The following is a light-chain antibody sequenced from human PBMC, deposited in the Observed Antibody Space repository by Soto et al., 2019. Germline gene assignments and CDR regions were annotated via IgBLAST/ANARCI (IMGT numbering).Light chain of an antibody. CDR1: QSVTSTY. V-gene: IGKV3-20*01. CDR3: QQYGSTPPT. J-gene: IGKJ2*01. CDR2: GVS. Sequence: EIVLTQSPGTLSLSPGERATLSCRASQSVTSTYLAWYQQKPGQAPRLLIYGVSNRATGIADRLSGSGSGTDFSLTISRLEPEDFAVYICQQYGSTPPTFGQGTKLEIK.